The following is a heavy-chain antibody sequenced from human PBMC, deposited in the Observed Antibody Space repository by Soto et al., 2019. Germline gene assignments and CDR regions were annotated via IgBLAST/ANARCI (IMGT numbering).Heavy chain of an antibody. J-gene: IGHJ6*02. CDR1: GFTFSSSA. V-gene: IGHV3-23*01. CDR2: ISGSGGSP. CDR3: SKDQILTYYYYVYYNMDV. D-gene: IGHD3-9*01. Sequence: PGGSLRLSCAASGFTFSSSALSWVRQAPGKGLEWVSAISGSGGSPYSADSVKGRFTISRDNSKNTLYLEKIRLRAEKTAVYYCSKDQILTYYYYVYYNMDVWGQGTTVTVSS.